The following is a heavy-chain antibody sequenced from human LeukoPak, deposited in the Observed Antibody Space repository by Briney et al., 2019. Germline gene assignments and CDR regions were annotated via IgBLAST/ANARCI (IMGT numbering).Heavy chain of an antibody. CDR2: ISGTSTYI. CDR1: GFTFRNYS. D-gene: IGHD3-22*01. V-gene: IGHV3-21*01. Sequence: GGSLRLSCAASGFTFRNYSMSWVRQAPGKGLEWVSSISGTSTYIYYADSVKGRFTISRDNAKSSLYLQMNSLRAEDTAVYYCARDFSSGYYYGGASRGFDYWGQGTLVTVSS. J-gene: IGHJ4*02. CDR3: ARDFSSGYYYGGASRGFDY.